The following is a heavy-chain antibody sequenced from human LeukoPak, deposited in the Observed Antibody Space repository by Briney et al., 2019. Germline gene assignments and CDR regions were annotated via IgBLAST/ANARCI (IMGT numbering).Heavy chain of an antibody. D-gene: IGHD1-26*01. Sequence: PGGSLRLSCAASGFTFSSYAMHWVRQAPGKGLEWVAVISYDGSNKYYADSVKGRFTISRDNSKNTLYLQMNSLRAEDTAVYYCARAPGPRSSDDYWGQGTLVTVFS. CDR1: GFTFSSYA. J-gene: IGHJ4*02. CDR3: ARAPGPRSSDDY. CDR2: ISYDGSNK. V-gene: IGHV3-30*14.